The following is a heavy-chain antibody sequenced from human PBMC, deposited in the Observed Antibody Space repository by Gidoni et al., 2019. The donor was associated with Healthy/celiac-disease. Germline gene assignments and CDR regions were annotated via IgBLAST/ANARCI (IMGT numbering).Heavy chain of an antibody. CDR2: IIPIFGTA. D-gene: IGHD6-19*01. J-gene: IGHJ1*01. CDR1: GGTFSSYA. CDR3: ARGNSSGVRDARGPYFQH. Sequence: QVQLVQSGAEVKKPGSSVKVSCQASGGTFSSYAISWGRQAPGQGLEWMGGIIPIFGTANYAQKFQGRVTITADESTSTAYMELSSLRSEDTAAYYCARGNSSGVRDARGPYFQHWGQGTLVTVSS. V-gene: IGHV1-69*01.